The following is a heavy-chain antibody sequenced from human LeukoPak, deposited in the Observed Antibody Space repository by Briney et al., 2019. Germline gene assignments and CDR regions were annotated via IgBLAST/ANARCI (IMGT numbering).Heavy chain of an antibody. CDR3: ARDLLAAAEGY. CDR1: GYTFTSYG. J-gene: IGHJ4*02. V-gene: IGHV1-18*01. CDR2: LSAYNATT. D-gene: IGHD6-13*01. Sequence: AXVKVSCKASGYTFTSYGISWVRQAPGQGLEGIGSLSAYNATTTYAQQLQRRVPMPTDPSTSPAYMELRSLRSDDTAVYYCARDLLAAAEGYWGQGTLVTVSS.